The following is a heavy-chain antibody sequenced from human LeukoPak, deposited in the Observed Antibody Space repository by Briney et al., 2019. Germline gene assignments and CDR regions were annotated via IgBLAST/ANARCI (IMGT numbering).Heavy chain of an antibody. J-gene: IGHJ6*02. V-gene: IGHV3-33*01. Sequence: PGRSLRLSCAASGFTFSSYGMHWVRQAPGKGLEWVAVIWYDGSNKYYADSVKGRFTISRDNSKNTLYLQMNSLRAEDTAAYYCARENYGMDVWGQGTTVTVSS. CDR2: IWYDGSNK. CDR3: ARENYGMDV. CDR1: GFTFSSYG.